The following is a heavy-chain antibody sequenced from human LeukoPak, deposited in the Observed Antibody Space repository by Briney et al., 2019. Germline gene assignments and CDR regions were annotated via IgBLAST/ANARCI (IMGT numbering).Heavy chain of an antibody. CDR1: GGSLSSGDYY. D-gene: IGHD3-10*01. CDR2: IYYSGST. V-gene: IGHV4-30-4*08. CDR3: ARPGSGSYLVY. Sequence: SETLSLTCTVSGGSLSSGDYYWSWIRQPPGKGLEWIGYIYYSGSTYYNPSLKSRVTISVDTSKNQFSLKLSSVTAADTAVYYCARPGSGSYLVYWGQGTLVTVSS. J-gene: IGHJ4*02.